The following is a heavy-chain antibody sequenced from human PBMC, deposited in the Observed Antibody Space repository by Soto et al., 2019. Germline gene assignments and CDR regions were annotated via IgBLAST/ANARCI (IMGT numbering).Heavy chain of an antibody. Sequence: PGESLKISCKGSGYSFTSYWIGWVRQMPGKGLEWMGIIYPGDSDTRYSPSFQGQVTISADKSISTAYLQWSSLKASDTAMYYCARPGPEYSGYDHFDYWGQGTLVTVSS. CDR3: ARPGPEYSGYDHFDY. CDR2: IYPGDSDT. D-gene: IGHD5-12*01. CDR1: GYSFTSYW. J-gene: IGHJ4*02. V-gene: IGHV5-51*01.